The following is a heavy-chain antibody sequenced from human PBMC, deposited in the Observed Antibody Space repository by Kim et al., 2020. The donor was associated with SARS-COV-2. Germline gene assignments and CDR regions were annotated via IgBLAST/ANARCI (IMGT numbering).Heavy chain of an antibody. CDR3: ARYRRRGSYVHS. Sequence: GGSLRLSCAASGFTFSSVWMHWVRQAPGKGLVWVSRINSDESTTNYADSVKGRFTISRDNAKNTLYLQMNSLRAEDTAVYYCARYRRRGSYVHSWGQGTMVTVSS. V-gene: IGHV3-74*01. J-gene: IGHJ4*02. CDR2: INSDESTT. CDR1: GFTFSSVW. D-gene: IGHD2-15*01.